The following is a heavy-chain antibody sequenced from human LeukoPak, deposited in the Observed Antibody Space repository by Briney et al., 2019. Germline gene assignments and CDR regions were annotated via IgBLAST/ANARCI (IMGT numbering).Heavy chain of an antibody. J-gene: IGHJ6*02. V-gene: IGHV4-59*08. CDR2: IYYSGST. Sequence: PSETLSLTCTVSGGSISSYYWSWIRQPPGKGLEWIGYIYYSGSTNYNPSLKSRVTISVDTSKNQFSLKLSSVTAADTAVYYCAGGGSQSYYYYGMDVWGQGTTVTVSS. CDR1: GGSISSYY. D-gene: IGHD2-15*01. CDR3: AGGGSQSYYYYGMDV.